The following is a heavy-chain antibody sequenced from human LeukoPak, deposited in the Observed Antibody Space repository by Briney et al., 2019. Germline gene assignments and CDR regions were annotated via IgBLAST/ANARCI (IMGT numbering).Heavy chain of an antibody. Sequence: SETLSLTCAVSGVSISSFYWSWIRQPPGKGLQWIGYVFHTGDTNYNPSLKSRVTISVDTSKNQFSLKVKSMTAADTAVYYCARGRWHPSVRVDHWGQGTLVTVSS. V-gene: IGHV4-59*12. CDR3: ARGRWHPSVRVDH. D-gene: IGHD6-13*01. J-gene: IGHJ4*02. CDR2: VFHTGDT. CDR1: GVSISSFY.